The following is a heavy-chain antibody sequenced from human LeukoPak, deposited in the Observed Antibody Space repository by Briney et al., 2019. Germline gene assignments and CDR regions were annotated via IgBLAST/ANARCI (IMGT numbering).Heavy chain of an antibody. CDR3: ARVRLADERAWAY. CDR2: ITPKSGDT. Sequence: ASVKVSCTASGYTFSDFYIHWVRQAPGQGLEYVGWITPKSGDTYSPQRFQGRVTMTRDASISTAYMELSSLRSDDTAVYFCARVRLADERAWAYWGQGTLVTVSS. J-gene: IGHJ4*02. D-gene: IGHD3-3*02. CDR1: GYTFSDFY. V-gene: IGHV1-2*02.